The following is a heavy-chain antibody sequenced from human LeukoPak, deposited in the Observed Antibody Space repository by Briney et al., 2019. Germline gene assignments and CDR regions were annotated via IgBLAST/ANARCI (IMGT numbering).Heavy chain of an antibody. Sequence: PGRSLRLSCAASGFTFSSYAMSWLRQAPGKGLEWVSAISGSGGSTYYADSVKGRFTISRDNSKNTLYLQMNSLRAEDTAVYYCAKDLTIVVVYDAFDIWGQGTMVTVSS. CDR2: ISGSGGST. CDR1: GFTFSSYA. CDR3: AKDLTIVVVYDAFDI. V-gene: IGHV3-23*01. D-gene: IGHD3-22*01. J-gene: IGHJ3*02.